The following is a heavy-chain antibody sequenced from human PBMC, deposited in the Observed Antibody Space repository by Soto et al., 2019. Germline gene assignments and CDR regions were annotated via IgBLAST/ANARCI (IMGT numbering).Heavy chain of an antibody. Sequence: QVQLMQSGAEVKKPGASVKVSCKTYGYTFSDYFLHWVRQAPGQGPEWMGFVNPKRGGTEYAQKFQGRVTMTRDTSINTVYMDLSRLTSDDTAVYYCARDSGIPGRFWYFDIWGRGTLVTVSS. J-gene: IGHJ2*01. CDR2: VNPKRGGT. D-gene: IGHD3-3*01. V-gene: IGHV1-2*02. CDR1: GYTFSDYF. CDR3: ARDSGIPGRFWYFDI.